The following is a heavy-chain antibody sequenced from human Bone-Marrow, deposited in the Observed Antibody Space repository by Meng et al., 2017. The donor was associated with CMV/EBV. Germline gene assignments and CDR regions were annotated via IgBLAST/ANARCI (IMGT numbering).Heavy chain of an antibody. D-gene: IGHD1-14*01. Sequence: SVKVSCKASGGTFSSYAISWVRQAPGQGLEWMGGIIPIFGTANYAQKFQGRVTMTRDTSTSTVYMELSSLRSEDTAVYSCARRGPDYYYAMDVWGQGTTVTVSS. V-gene: IGHV1-69*05. CDR3: ARRGPDYYYAMDV. J-gene: IGHJ6*02. CDR2: IIPIFGTA. CDR1: GGTFSSYA.